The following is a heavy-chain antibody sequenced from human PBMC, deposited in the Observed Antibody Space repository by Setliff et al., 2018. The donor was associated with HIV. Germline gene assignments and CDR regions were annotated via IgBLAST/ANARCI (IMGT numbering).Heavy chain of an antibody. V-gene: IGHV1-2*02. CDR1: GYTFIDYY. CDR3: ARTRGESCTGGRCYERFDY. D-gene: IGHD2-15*01. J-gene: IGHJ4*02. CDR2: INPNSGDT. Sequence: ASVKVSCKASGYTFIDYYIYWVRQAPGQGLEWMGWINPNSGDTDYAQKFQDRVTATRDTSINTAYMELSRLRSDDTAVFYCARTRGESCTGGRCYERFDYWGQGTLVTVSS.